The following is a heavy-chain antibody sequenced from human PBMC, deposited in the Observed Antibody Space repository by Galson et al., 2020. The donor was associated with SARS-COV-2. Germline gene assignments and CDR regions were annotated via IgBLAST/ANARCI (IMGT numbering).Heavy chain of an antibody. CDR1: GFTFSNYV. D-gene: IGHD1-26*01. CDR2: ISSDVSNR. Sequence: GGSLRLSCAASGFTFSNYVLHCVRQAPGTGPAWVAVISSDVSNRYYADSLKGRFTISRDNSKSTLYLQMNSLRAEDTAVYYCARGGEWELPYYFDYWGQGTLVTVSS. CDR3: ARGGEWELPYYFDY. J-gene: IGHJ4*02. V-gene: IGHV3-30*04.